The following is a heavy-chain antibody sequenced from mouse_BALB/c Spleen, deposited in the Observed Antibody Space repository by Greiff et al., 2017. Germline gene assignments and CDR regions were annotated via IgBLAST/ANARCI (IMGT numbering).Heavy chain of an antibody. V-gene: IGHV5-6-3*01. CDR3: ARGDIYDGYYPAWFAY. CDR1: GFTFSSYG. J-gene: IGHJ3*01. D-gene: IGHD2-3*01. Sequence: EVQGVESGGGLVQPGGSLKLSCAASGFTFSSYGMSWVRQTPDKRLELVATINSNGGSTYYPDSVKDRFPISRDNAKNTLYLQMGSLNSEDTAMDYCARGDIYDGYYPAWFAYWGQGTLVTVSA. CDR2: INSNGGST.